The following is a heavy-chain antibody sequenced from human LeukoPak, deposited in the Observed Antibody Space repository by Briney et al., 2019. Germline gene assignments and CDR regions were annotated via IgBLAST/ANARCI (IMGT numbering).Heavy chain of an antibody. CDR3: ARFSYSSGWCGLYGMDV. CDR1: GFTFSSYS. V-gene: IGHV3-21*01. CDR2: ISSSSSYI. J-gene: IGHJ6*02. Sequence: GGSLRLSCAASGFTFSSYSMNWVRQAPGKGLEWVSSISSSSSYIYYADSVKGRFTISRDNAKNSLYLQMNSLRAEDTAVYYCARFSYSSGWCGLYGMDVWGQGTTVTVSS. D-gene: IGHD6-19*01.